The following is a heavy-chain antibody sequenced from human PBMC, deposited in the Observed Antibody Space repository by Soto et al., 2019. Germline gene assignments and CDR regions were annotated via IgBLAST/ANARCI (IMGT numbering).Heavy chain of an antibody. V-gene: IGHV3-23*01. J-gene: IGHJ4*02. CDR2: ITVSGGST. Sequence: GGSLRLSCAASEFTFSSYAMSWVRQGPGKGLEWVSSITVSGGSTYYADSVRGRFSISRDNSKNTLFLQMNSLRADDTAVYYCAKNAGDGYNIDYCGQGTLVTVSS. CDR1: EFTFSSYA. CDR3: AKNAGDGYNIDY. D-gene: IGHD5-12*01.